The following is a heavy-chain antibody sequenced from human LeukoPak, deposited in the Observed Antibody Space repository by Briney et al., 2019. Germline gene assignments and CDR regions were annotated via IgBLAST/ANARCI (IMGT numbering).Heavy chain of an antibody. Sequence: PGGSLRLSCAASGFTFSSYAMSWVRQAPGKGLEWVANIKQDGSEKYYVDSVKGRFTISRDNAKNSLYLQMNSLRAEDTAVYYCARERLLNFDYWGQGTLATVSS. CDR3: ARERLLNFDY. V-gene: IGHV3-7*01. CDR2: IKQDGSEK. J-gene: IGHJ4*02. D-gene: IGHD2-15*01. CDR1: GFTFSSYA.